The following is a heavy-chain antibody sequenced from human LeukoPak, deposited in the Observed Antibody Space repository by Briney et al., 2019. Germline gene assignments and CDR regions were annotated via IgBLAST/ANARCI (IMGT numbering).Heavy chain of an antibody. D-gene: IGHD3-3*01. CDR3: ARTGGYYDFWSAHMPPFLRDYYGMDV. V-gene: IGHV1-24*01. CDR2: FDPEDGET. J-gene: IGHJ6*02. CDR1: GYTLTELS. Sequence: ASVKVSCKVSGYTLTELSMHWVRQAPGKGLEWMGGFDPEDGETIYAQKFQGRVTMTEDTSTDTAYMELSSLRSEDTSVYYCARTGGYYDFWSAHMPPFLRDYYGMDVWGQGTTVTVSS.